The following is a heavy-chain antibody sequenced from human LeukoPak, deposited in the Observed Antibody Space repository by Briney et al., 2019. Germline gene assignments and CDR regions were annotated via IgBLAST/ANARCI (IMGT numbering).Heavy chain of an antibody. Sequence: SETLSLTCTVSGASISSSSYSWGWIRQPPGKGLEWMGSIYYSGSTYYNPSLKSRVTISVDTSKNQFSLKLSSVTAADTAVYYCAPYYYDSSGYYEDYWGQGTLVTVSS. CDR2: IYYSGST. CDR3: APYYYDSSGYYEDY. V-gene: IGHV4-39*07. J-gene: IGHJ4*02. D-gene: IGHD3-22*01. CDR1: GASISSSSYS.